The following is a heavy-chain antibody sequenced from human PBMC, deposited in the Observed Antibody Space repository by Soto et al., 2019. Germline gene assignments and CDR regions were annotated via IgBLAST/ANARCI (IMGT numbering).Heavy chain of an antibody. V-gene: IGHV3-13*01. J-gene: IGHJ5*02. Sequence: EVQLVESGGGLVQPGGSLRLSCAASGFTFSAYDMHWVRQPTGKGLEWVSAIGTLHDTYYPDSVKGRFTISRENAKKSLFLKKNGLTTGDTAVYFCGRQASVWVGGGGWFDHWGQGTLVTVSS. D-gene: IGHD3-16*01. CDR1: GFTFSAYD. CDR3: GRQASVWVGGGGWFDH. CDR2: IGTLHDT.